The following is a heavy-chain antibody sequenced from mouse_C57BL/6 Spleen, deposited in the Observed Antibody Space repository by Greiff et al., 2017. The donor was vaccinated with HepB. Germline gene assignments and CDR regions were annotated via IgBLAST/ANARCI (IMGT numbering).Heavy chain of an antibody. CDR1: GFTFSSYG. CDR3: ARQRDGFDY. Sequence: EVKVVESGGDLVKPGGSLKLSCAASGFTFSSYGMSWVRQTPDKRLEWVATISSGGSYTYYPDSVKGRFTISRDNAKNTLYLQMSSLKSEDTAMYYCARQRDGFDYWGQGTTLTVSS. V-gene: IGHV5-6*01. J-gene: IGHJ2*01. CDR2: ISSGGSYT. D-gene: IGHD2-3*01.